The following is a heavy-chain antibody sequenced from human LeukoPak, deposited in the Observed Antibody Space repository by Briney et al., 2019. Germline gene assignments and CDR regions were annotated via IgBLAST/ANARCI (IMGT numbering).Heavy chain of an antibody. CDR3: ARGDSYDFWSGLNYYMDV. D-gene: IGHD3-3*01. Sequence: GGSQRLSCAASGFTFSSYSMNWVRQAPGKGLEWVSYISSSSSTIYYADSVKGRFTISRDNAKNSLYLQMNSPSAEDTAVYYCARGDSYDFWSGLNYYMDVWGKGTTVTVSS. V-gene: IGHV3-48*01. J-gene: IGHJ6*03. CDR2: ISSSSSTI. CDR1: GFTFSSYS.